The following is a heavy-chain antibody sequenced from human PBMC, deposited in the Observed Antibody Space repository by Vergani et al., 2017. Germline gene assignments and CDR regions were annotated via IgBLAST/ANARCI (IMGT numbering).Heavy chain of an antibody. D-gene: IGHD6-19*01. J-gene: IGHJ5*02. CDR1: GGSISSSSYY. CDR2: IYYSGST. Sequence: QLQLQESGPGLVKPSETLSLTCTVSGGSISSSSYYWGWIRQPPGKGLEWIGSIYYSGSTYYNPSLKSRVTISVDTSKNQFSLKLSSVTAADTAVYYCARPQIAVADQRNIYNWFDPWGQGTLVTVSS. V-gene: IGHV4-39*01. CDR3: ARPQIAVADQRNIYNWFDP.